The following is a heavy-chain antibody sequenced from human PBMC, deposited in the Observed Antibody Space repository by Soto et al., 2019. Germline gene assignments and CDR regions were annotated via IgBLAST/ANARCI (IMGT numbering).Heavy chain of an antibody. Sequence: QVQLQESGPGLVKPSETLSLTCTVSGGSISTYYWNWIRQPPGKGLEWIGYVYYRGSTNYSPSLKSRVTMSIDTSKNQFSLELNSVTAADTALYYCARGRKPDCSGVTCPTRYIDYWGQGTLVTVSS. CDR3: ARGRKPDCSGVTCPTRYIDY. CDR2: VYYRGST. J-gene: IGHJ4*02. CDR1: GGSISTYY. V-gene: IGHV4-59*01. D-gene: IGHD2-15*01.